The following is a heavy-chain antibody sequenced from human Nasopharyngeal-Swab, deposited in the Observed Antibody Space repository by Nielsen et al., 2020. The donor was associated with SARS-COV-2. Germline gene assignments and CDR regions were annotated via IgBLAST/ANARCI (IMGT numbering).Heavy chain of an antibody. Sequence: GGSLRLSCAASGFIFSNYWMTWVRQAPGKGLEWVANIKQDGSEMYYVDSVKGRFTISRDNAKNSLYLQMNSLRVEDTAVYNCASDPYWGRGTLVTVSS. CDR2: IKQDGSEM. CDR1: GFIFSNYW. V-gene: IGHV3-7*01. J-gene: IGHJ2*01. CDR3: ASDPY.